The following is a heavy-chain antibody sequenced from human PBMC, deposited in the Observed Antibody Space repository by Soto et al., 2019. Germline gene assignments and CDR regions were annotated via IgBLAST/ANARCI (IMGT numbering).Heavy chain of an antibody. D-gene: IGHD4-17*01. CDR2: IWYDGSNK. J-gene: IGHJ6*03. CDR3: ARGYGDYGVVYYYYMDV. CDR1: GFTFSSYG. V-gene: IGHV3-33*01. Sequence: GGSLRLSCAASGFTFSSYGMHWVRQAPGKGLEWVAVIWYDGSNKYYADSVKGRFTISRDNSKNTLYLQMNSLRAEDTAVYYCARGYGDYGVVYYYYMDVWGKGTTVTVSS.